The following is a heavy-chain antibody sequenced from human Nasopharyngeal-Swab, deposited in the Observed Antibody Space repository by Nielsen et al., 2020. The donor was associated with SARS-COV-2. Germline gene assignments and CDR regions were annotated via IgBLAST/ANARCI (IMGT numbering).Heavy chain of an antibody. D-gene: IGHD6-6*01. V-gene: IGHV3-43*02. J-gene: IGHJ6*02. CDR1: GFTFDDYA. Sequence: GESLKISCAASGFTFDDYAMHWVRQAPGKGLEWVSLISGDGGSTYYTDSVKGRFTISRDNSKNPLYLQMNSLRTEDTALYYCAKDISSSGYYGMDVWGQGTTVTVSS. CDR3: AKDISSSGYYGMDV. CDR2: ISGDGGST.